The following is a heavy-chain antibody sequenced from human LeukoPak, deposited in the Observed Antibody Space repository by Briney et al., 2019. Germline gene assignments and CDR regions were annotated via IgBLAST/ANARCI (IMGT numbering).Heavy chain of an antibody. J-gene: IGHJ6*02. D-gene: IGHD5-12*01. CDR3: ARGEVATTYYYGMDV. Sequence: GGSLRLSCVASGFTFRSYAMNWVRQAPGKGLEWVSYMSSDSSFINYADPVKARFTISRDNAKNSLFPQMDSPRADDTAVYYCARGEVATTYYYGMDVWGQGTTVTVSS. CDR2: MSSDSSFI. V-gene: IGHV3-21*05. CDR1: GFTFRSYA.